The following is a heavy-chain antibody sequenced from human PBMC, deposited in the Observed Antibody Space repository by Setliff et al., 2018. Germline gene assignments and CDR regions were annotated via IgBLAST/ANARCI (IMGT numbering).Heavy chain of an antibody. CDR2: ISAYNGNT. J-gene: IGHJ5*02. D-gene: IGHD1-26*01. V-gene: IGHV1-18*01. Sequence: ASVKVSCKASGYTFTSYGISWVRQAPGQGLEWMGWISAYNGNTNYAQNFQGRVTMTRDTSISTVYMELSRLRSDDTAVYYCARVLNWFDPWGQGTLVTVSS. CDR3: ARVLNWFDP. CDR1: GYTFTSYG.